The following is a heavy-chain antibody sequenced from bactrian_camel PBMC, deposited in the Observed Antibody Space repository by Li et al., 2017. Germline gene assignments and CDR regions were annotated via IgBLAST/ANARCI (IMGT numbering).Heavy chain of an antibody. V-gene: IGHV3S40*01. D-gene: IGHD6*01. CDR2: ISNGGGST. Sequence: VQLVESGGGLVQPGGSLRLSCAASGFTFSSYDMSWVRQAPGKGLEWVSTISNGGGSTYYADSVKGRFTISRDNAKNTVYLQMNSLKPEDTAVYYCVGADSWYYWCQGTQVTVS. J-gene: IGHJ4*01. CDR3: VGADSWYY. CDR1: GFTFSSYD.